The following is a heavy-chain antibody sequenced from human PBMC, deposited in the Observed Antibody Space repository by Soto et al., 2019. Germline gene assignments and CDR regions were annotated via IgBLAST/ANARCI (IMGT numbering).Heavy chain of an antibody. D-gene: IGHD5-12*01. Sequence: SETLSLTCTVSGGSISSGYHWAWFQQPPGKGLEWIGYNYHSGTTNYNPSLKSRVTISVDTSKNQFSLRLTSVTAADTAIYYCVREAYIGYGHALDHWGQGILAT. V-gene: IGHV4-59*01. CDR3: VREAYIGYGHALDH. CDR1: GGSISSGYH. J-gene: IGHJ4*02. CDR2: NYHSGTT.